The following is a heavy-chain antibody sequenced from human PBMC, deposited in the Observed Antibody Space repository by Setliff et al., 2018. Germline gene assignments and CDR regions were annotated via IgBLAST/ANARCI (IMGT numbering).Heavy chain of an antibody. D-gene: IGHD3-16*01. Sequence: ASVKVSCKASGYTFANYYMHWVRQAPGQGLEWMGIIDPSGFSTNYAQKFQGRVTVTRATSTDTLYMELSSLRPEDTAIYYCAGPRGPYSASDAFDIWGQGTMVTV. J-gene: IGHJ3*02. CDR3: AGPRGPYSASDAFDI. CDR2: IDPSGFST. V-gene: IGHV1-46*01. CDR1: GYTFANYY.